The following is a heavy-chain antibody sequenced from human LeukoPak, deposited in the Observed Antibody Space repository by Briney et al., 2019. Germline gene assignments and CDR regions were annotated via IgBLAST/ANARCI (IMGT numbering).Heavy chain of an antibody. Sequence: ASLTVSCKASGYTFTGYYMHWVRQAPGQGLEWMGWINPNSGDTNYAQKFQGRVTMTRDTSISTAYMDLSRLRSDDTAVYYCAREGVIKSFDYWGQGTLVTVSS. D-gene: IGHD3-3*01. CDR1: GYTFTGYY. V-gene: IGHV1-2*02. CDR2: INPNSGDT. CDR3: AREGVIKSFDY. J-gene: IGHJ4*02.